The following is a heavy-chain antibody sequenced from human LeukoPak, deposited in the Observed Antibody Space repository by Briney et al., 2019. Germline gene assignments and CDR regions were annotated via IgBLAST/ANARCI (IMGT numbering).Heavy chain of an antibody. D-gene: IGHD1-7*01. J-gene: IGHJ5*02. V-gene: IGHV4-39*01. CDR3: ASDTWNYWFDP. CDR1: GGSISRTGYY. Sequence: PSETLSLTCTVSGGSISRTGYYWGWIRQPPGKGLERIWTIYYNGSTYYNPSLKSRATISVYTSKKQFSLKLTSVTAADTAVYYCASDTWNYWFDPWDQGTLVTVSS. CDR2: IYYNGST.